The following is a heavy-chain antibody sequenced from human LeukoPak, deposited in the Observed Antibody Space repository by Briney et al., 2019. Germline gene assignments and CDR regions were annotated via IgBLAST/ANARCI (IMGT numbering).Heavy chain of an antibody. D-gene: IGHD1-1*01. J-gene: IGHJ4*02. CDR1: GGTFSSYA. Sequence: SSVKVSCKASGGTFSSYAISWVRQAPGQGLEWMGGIIPIFGTANYAQKFQGRVTITTDESTSTAYMELSSLRSEGTAVYYCARGARQTGTRFDYWGQGTLVTVSS. V-gene: IGHV1-69*05. CDR3: ARGARQTGTRFDY. CDR2: IIPIFGTA.